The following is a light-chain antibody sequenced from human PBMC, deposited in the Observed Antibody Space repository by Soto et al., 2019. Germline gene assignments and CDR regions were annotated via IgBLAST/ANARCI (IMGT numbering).Light chain of an antibody. CDR1: QGIANY. Sequence: IPLTQSPSSLSASVGDRVTITCRASQGIANYLAWYQKKPGTAPKLLIYAASALQSGVPSRFSGSGSGTDFTLTISSLQPEDVATYYCQQLDNSPPYTFGQGTKVEMK. J-gene: IGKJ2*01. CDR3: QQLDNSPPYT. V-gene: IGKV1-9*01. CDR2: AAS.